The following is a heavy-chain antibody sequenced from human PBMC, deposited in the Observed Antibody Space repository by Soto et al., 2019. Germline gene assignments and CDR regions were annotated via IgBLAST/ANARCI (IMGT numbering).Heavy chain of an antibody. CDR1: GFSLSTSGVG. CDR2: IYWDDDK. J-gene: IGHJ5*02. CDR3: ASTSSQALTIFGVVIMGGWFDP. V-gene: IGHV2-5*02. Sequence: QITLKESGPPLVKPTQTLTLTCTFSGFSLSTSGVGVGWIRQPPGKALEWLALIYWDDDKRYSPSLKSRLTITKDTSKNQVVLTMTNMDPVDTATYYCASTSSQALTIFGVVIMGGWFDPWGQGTLVTVSS. D-gene: IGHD3-3*01.